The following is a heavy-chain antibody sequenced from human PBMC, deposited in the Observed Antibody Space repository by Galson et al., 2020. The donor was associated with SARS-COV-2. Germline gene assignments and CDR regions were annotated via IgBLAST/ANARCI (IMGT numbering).Heavy chain of an antibody. CDR2: ISSSGGTT. CDR3: AKDRNGINRGIDY. J-gene: IGHJ4*02. Sequence: GGSLRLSCAASGLTFSNYALTWVRQAPGKGLEWVSVISSSGGTTYYADSVKGRFTISRDNSKNTLYMQMRRLRVEDTALYYCAKDRNGINRGIDYWGQGTVVTVSS. D-gene: IGHD1-26*01. V-gene: IGHV3-23*01. CDR1: GLTFSNYA.